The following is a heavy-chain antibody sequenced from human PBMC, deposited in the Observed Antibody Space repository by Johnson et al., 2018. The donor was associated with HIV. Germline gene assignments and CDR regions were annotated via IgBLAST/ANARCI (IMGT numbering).Heavy chain of an antibody. Sequence: EVQLVESGGGLVQPGGSLRLSCAASGFTFSSYDMHWVRQATGKGLEWVSAIGTAGDTYYPGSVKGRFTISRENAKNSLYLQMNSLRAGDTAVYYCARGGSCYNAHFDIWGQGTMVTVSS. CDR2: IGTAGDT. CDR3: ARGGSCYNAHFDI. J-gene: IGHJ3*02. CDR1: GFTFSSYD. D-gene: IGHD2-15*01. V-gene: IGHV3-13*01.